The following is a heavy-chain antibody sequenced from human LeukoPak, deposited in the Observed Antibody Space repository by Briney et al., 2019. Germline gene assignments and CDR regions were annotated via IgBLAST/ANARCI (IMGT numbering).Heavy chain of an antibody. Sequence: GGSLRLSCAASGFTFNNYWMSWVRQAPGQGLEWLTNIKQDGSEKYYLDSVKGRFTISRDSGKNSLYLQMDSLRAGDTAVYYCARIQGTFWSAYDFWGQGTLVTVSS. CDR3: ARIQGTFWSAYDF. J-gene: IGHJ4*02. CDR2: IKQDGSEK. CDR1: GFTFNNYW. V-gene: IGHV3-7*03. D-gene: IGHD3-3*01.